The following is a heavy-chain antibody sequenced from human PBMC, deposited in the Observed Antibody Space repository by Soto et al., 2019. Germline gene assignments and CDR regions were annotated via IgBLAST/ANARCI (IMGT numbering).Heavy chain of an antibody. CDR2: IYYSGST. CDR1: GGSISSGDYY. CDR3: ARWDTAMGSFDY. V-gene: IGHV4-30-4*01. J-gene: IGHJ4*02. D-gene: IGHD5-18*01. Sequence: TSETLSLSCTVSGGSISSGDYYWSWIRQPPGKGLEWIGYIYYSGSTYYNPSLKSRVTISVDTSKNQFSLKLSSVTAADTAVYYCARWDTAMGSFDYWGQGTLVTVSS.